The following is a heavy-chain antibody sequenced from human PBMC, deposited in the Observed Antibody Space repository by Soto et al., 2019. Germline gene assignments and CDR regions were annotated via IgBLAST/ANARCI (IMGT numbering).Heavy chain of an antibody. CDR3: AKGMVGATKGWFDP. Sequence: GGSLRLSCAASGLTFSNYAMSWVRQAPGKGLEWVSGISGNGDSTYYADSVKGRFTISRDNSKNTLYLQMNSLRAEDTAVYYCAKGMVGATKGWFDPWGQGTLVTVSS. CDR2: ISGNGDST. J-gene: IGHJ5*02. CDR1: GLTFSNYA. D-gene: IGHD1-26*01. V-gene: IGHV3-23*01.